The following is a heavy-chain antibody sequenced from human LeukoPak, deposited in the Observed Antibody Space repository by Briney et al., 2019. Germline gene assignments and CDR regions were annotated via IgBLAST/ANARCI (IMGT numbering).Heavy chain of an antibody. CDR2: IYHSGST. CDR3: ARTPAHCGGDCYPPDY. J-gene: IGHJ4*02. V-gene: IGHV4-38-2*01. Sequence: PSETLSLPCAVSGYSISSGYYWGWIRQPPGKGLEWIGSIYHSGSTYYNPSLKSRVTISVDTSKNQFSLKLSSVTAADTAVYYCARTPAHCGGDCYPPDYWGQGTLVTVSS. CDR1: GYSISSGYY. D-gene: IGHD2-21*01.